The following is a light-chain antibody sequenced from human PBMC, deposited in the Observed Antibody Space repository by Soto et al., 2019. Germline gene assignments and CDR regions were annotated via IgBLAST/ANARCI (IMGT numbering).Light chain of an antibody. V-gene: IGKV1-27*01. CDR2: GAS. CDR1: QGISDY. CDR3: QKYNSAPWT. J-gene: IGKJ1*01. Sequence: DIQMTQSPSSLSTSVGDRVTITCRASQGISDYLAWYQQKPGRVPKLLIYGASTLQSGVPSRFSGSGSGTDFTLTISSLQPEDVATYYCQKYNSAPWTFGQGTKVEIK.